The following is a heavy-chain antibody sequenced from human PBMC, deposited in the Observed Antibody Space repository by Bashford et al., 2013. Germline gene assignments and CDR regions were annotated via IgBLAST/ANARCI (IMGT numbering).Heavy chain of an antibody. V-gene: IGHV3-48*03. CDR3: ASPTGVS. CDR2: ISSDSNTI. J-gene: IGHJ4*02. CDR1: GFTFSSYE. D-gene: IGHD7-27*01. Sequence: GSLRLSCAASGFTFSSYEMNWVRQAPGKGLEWISHISSDSNTIYYADSVKGRFTISRDNAKNSLYLQMNSLRAEDTAIYYCASPTGVSWGQGTLVTVSS.